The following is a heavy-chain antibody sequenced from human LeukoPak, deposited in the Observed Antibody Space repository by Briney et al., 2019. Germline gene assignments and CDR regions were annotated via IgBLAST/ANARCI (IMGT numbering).Heavy chain of an antibody. J-gene: IGHJ4*02. CDR2: IKSEPNGGTT. Sequence: PGGLRRFSCGGSVCTFSNAWMNWVLQAPGKGLEWVGRIKSEPNGGTTDYAAPVKGRFSISRDDQRNTVYLQINSLETEDTAVYYCSTGGYYFDYWGLGTLVTVSS. V-gene: IGHV3-15*01. CDR3: STGGYYFDY. CDR1: VCTFSNAW.